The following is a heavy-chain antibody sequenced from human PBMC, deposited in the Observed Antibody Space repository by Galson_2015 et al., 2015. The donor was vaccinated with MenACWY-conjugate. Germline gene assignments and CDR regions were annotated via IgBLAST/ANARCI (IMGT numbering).Heavy chain of an antibody. CDR2: IRKSESGSPK. CDR1: GFTFTGYE. V-gene: IGHV3-48*03. D-gene: IGHD4-23*01. Sequence: ALRIGCEAAGFTFTGYEFNWVRQAPGKGLEWLSYIRKSESGSPKYYAESVKGRFNIFRDNLEQPLILEMNSLRDDDTAVYYCVRVAGNEQDYGGFDLWGRGTLLTVSS. CDR3: VRVAGNEQDYGGFDL. J-gene: IGHJ2*01.